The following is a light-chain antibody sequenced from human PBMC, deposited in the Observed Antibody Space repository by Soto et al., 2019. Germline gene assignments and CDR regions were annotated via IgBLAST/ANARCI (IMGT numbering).Light chain of an antibody. CDR2: NTN. J-gene: IGLJ3*02. Sequence: QSVLTQPPSASGTPGQRVTISCSGSSSNIESNAVNWYQQLPGAAPKVVIYNTNQRPSGVPDRFSGSKSDTSASLAISRLQAEDEADYYCAACDDRLSGRVFGEGTKVTVL. CDR3: AACDDRLSGRV. CDR1: SSNIESNA. V-gene: IGLV1-44*01.